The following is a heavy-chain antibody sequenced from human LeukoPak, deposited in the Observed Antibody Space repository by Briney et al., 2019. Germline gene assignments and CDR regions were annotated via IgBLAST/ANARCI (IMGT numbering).Heavy chain of an antibody. J-gene: IGHJ4*02. CDR2: ISGSGGST. Sequence: GGSLRLSCAASGFTFSNYGVHWVRQAPGKGLEWVSAISGSGGSTYYADSVKGRFTISRDNSKNTLYLQMNSLRAEDTAVYYCAKHYYGDYSGINYWGQGTLVTVSS. CDR1: GFTFSNYG. V-gene: IGHV3-23*01. D-gene: IGHD4-17*01. CDR3: AKHYYGDYSGINY.